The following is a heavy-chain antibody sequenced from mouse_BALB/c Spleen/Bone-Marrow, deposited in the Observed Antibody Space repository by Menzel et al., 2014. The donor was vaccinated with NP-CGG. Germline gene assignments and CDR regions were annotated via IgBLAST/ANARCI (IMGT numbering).Heavy chain of an antibody. J-gene: IGHJ4*01. CDR1: GFTFSSFA. CDR2: ISSGGSYT. D-gene: IGHD1-1*01. Sequence: EVQGVESGGGLVKPGGSLKLSCAASGFTFSSFAMSWVRQTPEKRLEWVAAISSGGSYTYYPDSVKGRFTISRDNAKSTLYLQMSSLRSEDTAMYYCARHSGSTSYYYTMDYWGQGTSVTVSS. V-gene: IGHV5-9-3*01. CDR3: ARHSGSTSYYYTMDY.